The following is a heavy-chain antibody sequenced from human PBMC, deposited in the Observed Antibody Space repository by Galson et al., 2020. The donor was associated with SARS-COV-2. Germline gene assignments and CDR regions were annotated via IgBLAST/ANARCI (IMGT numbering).Heavy chain of an antibody. V-gene: IGHV3-21*01. J-gene: IGHJ4*02. CDR2: ISTGSSYI. D-gene: IGHD4-17*01. CDR1: GFTFSSYS. Sequence: GGSLRLSCAASGFTFSSYSMNWVRQAPGKGLEWVSSISTGSSYIYYADSVKGRFTISRDNAKNSPFLQMNSLRAEDTAVYYCARDTYYGDYGLVDYWGQGTLVAVSS. CDR3: ARDTYYGDYGLVDY.